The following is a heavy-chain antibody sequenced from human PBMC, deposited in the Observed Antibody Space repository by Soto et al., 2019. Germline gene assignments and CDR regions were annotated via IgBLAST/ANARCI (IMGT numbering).Heavy chain of an antibody. CDR3: SRGGAYSSSWYWFDP. V-gene: IGHV4-59*01. Sequence: SETLSLTCAVSGGSLSSYYWSWIRQPPGKRLEWIGYIYYSGNTYYNPSLKSRVTMSVDTSKNQFSLKLSSVTAADTAIYYCSRGGAYSSSWYWFDPWGDVTLVTIS. CDR1: GGSLSSYY. J-gene: IGHJ5*02. D-gene: IGHD6-6*01. CDR2: IYYSGNT.